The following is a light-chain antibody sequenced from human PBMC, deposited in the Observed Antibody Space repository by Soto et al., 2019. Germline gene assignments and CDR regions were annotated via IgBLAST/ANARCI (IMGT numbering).Light chain of an antibody. CDR2: EVT. J-gene: IGLJ1*01. Sequence: QSVLTQPPSAXGSXXXXXXISCTGTSSDVGANNYVSWYQQHPGKAPKLMIYEVTKRPSGVPDRFSGSKSGNTASLTVSGLQAEDEADYYCSSYAGANRVFGTGTKLTVL. V-gene: IGLV2-8*01. CDR1: SSDVGANNY. CDR3: SSYAGANRV.